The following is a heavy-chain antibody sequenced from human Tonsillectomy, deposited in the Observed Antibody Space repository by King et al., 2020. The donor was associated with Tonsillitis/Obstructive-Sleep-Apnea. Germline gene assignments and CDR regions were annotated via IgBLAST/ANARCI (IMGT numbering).Heavy chain of an antibody. J-gene: IGHJ4*02. CDR2: INNDGRST. CDR3: ARGGAKGSTDY. Sequence: VQLVESGGGLVQPGGSLRLSCVASGFTFSNYGMYWVRQVPGEGLVWVSRINNDGRSTTYADSVKGRFTISRDNAENTLYLQMNSLRPEDTAVYHCARGGAKGSTDYWGQGTLVTVSS. V-gene: IGHV3-74*01. D-gene: IGHD2-15*01. CDR1: GFTFSNYG.